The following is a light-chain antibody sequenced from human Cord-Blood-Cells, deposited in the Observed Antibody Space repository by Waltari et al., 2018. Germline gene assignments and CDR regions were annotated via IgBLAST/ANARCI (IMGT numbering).Light chain of an antibody. CDR2: DVS. J-gene: IGLJ2*01. CDR1: SSDVGGYNY. CDR3: CSYAGSYTFVV. V-gene: IGLV2-11*01. Sequence: QSALTQPRSVSGSPGQSVTIPCTGTSSDVGGYNYVSWYQTHPGKAPKLIIYDVSKRPSGVPDRFSGSKSGDTASLTIFGRQAEDEADYYCCSYAGSYTFVVFGGGTKLTVL.